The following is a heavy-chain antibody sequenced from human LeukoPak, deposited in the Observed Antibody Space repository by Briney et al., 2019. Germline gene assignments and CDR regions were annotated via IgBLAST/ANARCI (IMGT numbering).Heavy chain of an antibody. CDR1: GFTFSSNA. J-gene: IGHJ6*02. CDR3: ARDFYGPYYYYGMDV. CDR2: ISASGGST. Sequence: PGGSLRLSCAVSGFTFSSNAMSWVRQAPGKGLQWVSGISASGGSTYYADSVKGRFTISRDNAKNSLYLQMNSLRAEDTAVYYCARDFYGPYYYYGMDVWGQGTTVTVSS. V-gene: IGHV3-23*01. D-gene: IGHD2/OR15-2a*01.